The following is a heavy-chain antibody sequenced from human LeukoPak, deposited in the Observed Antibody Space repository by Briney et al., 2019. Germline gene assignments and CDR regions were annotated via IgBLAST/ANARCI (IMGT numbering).Heavy chain of an antibody. CDR1: GFTFSRYW. CDR3: AGGTYYYYYYMDV. CDR2: IKQDGSEK. J-gene: IGHJ6*03. D-gene: IGHD3-16*01. Sequence: GGSLRLSCAASGFTFSRYWMSWVRQAPGKGLEWVANIKQDGSEKYYVDSVKGRFTISRDNAKNSRYLQMNSLRVEDTAVYYCAGGTYYYYYYMDVWGKGTTVTVSS. V-gene: IGHV3-7*01.